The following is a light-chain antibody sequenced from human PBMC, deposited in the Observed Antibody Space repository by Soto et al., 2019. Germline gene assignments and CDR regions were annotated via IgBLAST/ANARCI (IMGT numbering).Light chain of an antibody. CDR1: SRDIGAYNY. J-gene: IGLJ2*01. CDR2: DVA. V-gene: IGLV2-14*03. CDR3: SSYTTSLTLI. Sequence: QSALTQPASVSGSPGQSITISCTGTSRDIGAYNYVSWYQQHPGEAPRLMIYDVATRPSGVSNRFSGSKSDNTASLTISGLQAEDEADYYCSSYTTSLTLIFGGGTKVTVL.